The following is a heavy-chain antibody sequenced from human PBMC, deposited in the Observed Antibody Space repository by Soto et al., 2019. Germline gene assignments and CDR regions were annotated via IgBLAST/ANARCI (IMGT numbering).Heavy chain of an antibody. D-gene: IGHD3-22*01. CDR2: ISSSSSYI. J-gene: IGHJ4*02. Sequence: GGSLRLSCAASGFTFSSYSMNWVRQAPGKGLEWVSSISSSSSYIYYEDSVKGRFTISRDNAKNSLYLQMNSLRAEDTAVYYCARDRGDSSGYYAGYWGQGTLVTVSS. V-gene: IGHV3-21*01. CDR1: GFTFSSYS. CDR3: ARDRGDSSGYYAGY.